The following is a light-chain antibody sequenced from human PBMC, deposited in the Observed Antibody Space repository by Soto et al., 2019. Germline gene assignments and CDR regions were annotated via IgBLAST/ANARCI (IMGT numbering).Light chain of an antibody. CDR3: QHYNSYSEA. Sequence: PSTVSVSVGDRVTITCRASQTISSWLAWYQQKPGKAPKLLIYKASTLKSGVPSRFSGSGSGTEFTLTISSLQPDDFATYYCQHYNSYSEAFGQGTKVDIK. J-gene: IGKJ1*01. CDR2: KAS. CDR1: QTISSW. V-gene: IGKV1-5*03.